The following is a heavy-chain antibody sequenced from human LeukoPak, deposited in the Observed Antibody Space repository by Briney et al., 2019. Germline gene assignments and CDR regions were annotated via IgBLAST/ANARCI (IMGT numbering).Heavy chain of an antibody. CDR3: ARSSVVPAAIGAFDI. CDR1: GVSISSYY. D-gene: IGHD2-2*02. V-gene: IGHV4-4*07. Sequence: SETLSLTCTVSGVSISSYYWSWIRQPAGKGLEWLGRIYTSGGTNYNPSLKGRVTMSVDTSKNQFSLKLSSVTAADTAVYYCARSSVVPAAIGAFDIWGQGTMVTVSS. CDR2: IYTSGGT. J-gene: IGHJ3*02.